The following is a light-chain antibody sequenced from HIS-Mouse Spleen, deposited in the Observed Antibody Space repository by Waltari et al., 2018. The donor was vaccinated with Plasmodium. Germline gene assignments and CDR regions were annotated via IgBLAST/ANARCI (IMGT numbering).Light chain of an antibody. CDR3: CSYAGSSTFVV. CDR2: EGS. J-gene: IGLJ2*01. V-gene: IGLV2-23*03. Sequence: QSALTQPASVSGSPGQSITISCTGTSRDVGSYNLVSWYQQHPGKAPELMSYEGSKRPSGVSNRFSGSKSGSTASLTISGLQAEDEADYYCCSYAGSSTFVVFGGGTKLTVL. CDR1: SRDVGSYNL.